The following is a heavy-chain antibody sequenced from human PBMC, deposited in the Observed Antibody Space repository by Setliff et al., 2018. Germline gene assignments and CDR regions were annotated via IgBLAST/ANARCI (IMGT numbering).Heavy chain of an antibody. J-gene: IGHJ4*02. CDR2: IYHSGST. V-gene: IGHV4-39*07. Sequence: SETLSLTCTVSGGSISSSSYYWGWIRQPPGKGLEWIGEIYHSGSTNYNPSLKSRVTISVDKSKNQFSLKLSSVTAEDTAVYYCARRATYYNFWSGYYDYWGQGTLVTVSS. CDR1: GGSISSSSYY. CDR3: ARRATYYNFWSGYYDY. D-gene: IGHD3-3*01.